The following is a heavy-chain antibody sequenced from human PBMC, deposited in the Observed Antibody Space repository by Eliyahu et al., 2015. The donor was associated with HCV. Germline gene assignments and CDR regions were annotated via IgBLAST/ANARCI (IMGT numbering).Heavy chain of an antibody. Sequence: QVQVVESGGGVVQPGRSLRLSCAASGFTFXSYGMHWVRQAPGQGREWVAVISXDGSNKEYADSVKGRFTISRDNSKNTLYLEMNSLRAEDTAVYFCAKVGESGSYMYQFDSWGQGTLVTVSS. CDR2: ISXDGSNK. V-gene: IGHV3-30*18. CDR3: AKVGESGSYMYQFDS. J-gene: IGHJ4*02. CDR1: GFTFXSYG. D-gene: IGHD1-26*01.